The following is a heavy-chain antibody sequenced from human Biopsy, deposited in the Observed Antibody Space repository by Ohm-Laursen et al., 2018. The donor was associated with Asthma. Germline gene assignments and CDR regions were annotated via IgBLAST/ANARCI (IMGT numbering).Heavy chain of an antibody. CDR1: GFNFTTYA. Sequence: SLRLSCTASGFNFTTYAIAWVRQAPGKGLEWVSVIYSGGTSHTADSVRGRFTISRDYSKNTLYLQMHSLRAEDTAVYYCARGDSSNWSHYYFDYRGQGTLVTVFS. V-gene: IGHV3-53*01. D-gene: IGHD3-22*01. CDR3: ARGDSSNWSHYYFDY. CDR2: IYSGGTS. J-gene: IGHJ4*02.